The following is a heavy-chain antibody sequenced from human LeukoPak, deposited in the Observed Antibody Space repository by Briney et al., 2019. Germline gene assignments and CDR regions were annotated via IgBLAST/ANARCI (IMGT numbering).Heavy chain of an antibody. CDR1: GYTFTGYY. Sequence: PEASVKVSCKASGYTFTGYYMHWVRQAPGQGLEWMGWINPNSGGTNYAQKFQGRVTMTRDTSISTAHMELSRLRSDDTAVYYCARDAVIRGSGSSNWFDPWGQGTLVTVSS. D-gene: IGHD3-10*01. V-gene: IGHV1-2*02. J-gene: IGHJ5*02. CDR2: INPNSGGT. CDR3: ARDAVIRGSGSSNWFDP.